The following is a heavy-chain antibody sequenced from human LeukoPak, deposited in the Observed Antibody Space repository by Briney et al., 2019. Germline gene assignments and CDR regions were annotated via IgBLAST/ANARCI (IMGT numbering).Heavy chain of an antibody. J-gene: IGHJ6*02. CDR2: IIPIFGTA. D-gene: IGHD6-13*01. Sequence: SVKVSCKASGGTFSSYAISWVRQAPGQGLEWMGGIIPIFGTANYAQKFQGRVTITADESTSTAYMELSSLRSEDAAVYYCARRAPHGQQLVRGYYYGMDVWGQGTTVTVSS. CDR3: ARRAPHGQQLVRGYYYGMDV. V-gene: IGHV1-69*13. CDR1: GGTFSSYA.